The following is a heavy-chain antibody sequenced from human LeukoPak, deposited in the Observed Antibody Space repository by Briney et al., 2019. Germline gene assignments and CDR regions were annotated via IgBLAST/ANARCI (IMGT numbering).Heavy chain of an antibody. CDR1: SYSVSYGYY. V-gene: IGHV4-38-2*02. CDR2: LYYNGNT. CDR3: ARDPLPGGY. D-gene: IGHD1-14*01. J-gene: IGHJ4*02. Sequence: SETLSLTCTVSSYSVSYGYYWGWIRQPPGKGLEWIGSLYYNGNTYYNPSLKSRVTMSVDTSKNQFSFKLSSVTAADTAVYYCARDPLPGGYWGQGTLVTVSS.